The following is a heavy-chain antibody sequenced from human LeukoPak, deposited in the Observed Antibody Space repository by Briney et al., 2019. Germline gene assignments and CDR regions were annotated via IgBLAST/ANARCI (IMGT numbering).Heavy chain of an antibody. V-gene: IGHV4-61*02. CDR2: IYTRGST. J-gene: IGHJ4*02. CDR1: GGSISSSSYY. CDR3: AREVPYTLEVDY. D-gene: IGHD5-18*01. Sequence: SQTLSLTCTVSGGSISSSSYYWSWIRQPAGKGLEWIGRIYTRGSTNYNPSLKSRVTISVDTSKNQFSLKLSSVTAADTAVYYCAREVPYTLEVDYWGQGTLVTVSS.